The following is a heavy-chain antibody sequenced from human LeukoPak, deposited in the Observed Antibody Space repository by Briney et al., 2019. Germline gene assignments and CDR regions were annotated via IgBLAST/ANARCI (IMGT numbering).Heavy chain of an antibody. D-gene: IGHD6-13*01. V-gene: IGHV3-74*01. J-gene: IGHJ4*02. Sequence: GGSLRLSCAASGFTFSSYWMHWVRQAPGKGPVWVSRINTDGSSTSYADSVKGRFTISRDNAKNTLYLQMNSLRAEDTAVYYCARGGSSWYGEGLDYWGQGTLVTVSS. CDR2: INTDGSST. CDR3: ARGGSSWYGEGLDY. CDR1: GFTFSSYW.